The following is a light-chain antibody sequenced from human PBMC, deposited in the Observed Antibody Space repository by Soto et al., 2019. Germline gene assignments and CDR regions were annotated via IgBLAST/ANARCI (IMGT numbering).Light chain of an antibody. CDR2: DAS. CDR1: QDISNY. J-gene: IGKJ5*01. Sequence: DFQMTQSPSTLSASVGDRVTITCQASQDISNYLNWYQQKLGKAPKLLIYDASNLETGVPSRFSGSGSGTDFTFTISSLQPEDIATYYCQQYSHLITFGQGTRLEI. V-gene: IGKV1-33*01. CDR3: QQYSHLIT.